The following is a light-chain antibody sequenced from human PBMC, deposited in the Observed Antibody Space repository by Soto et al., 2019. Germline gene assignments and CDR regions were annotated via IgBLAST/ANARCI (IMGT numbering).Light chain of an antibody. V-gene: IGKV1-9*01. J-gene: IGKJ2*01. CDR2: GAS. CDR3: QQLKSAWYA. CDR1: QGISSY. Sequence: DIQLTQSPSFLSASVGDRVTITCRASQGISSYLAWYLQRPGKAPRLLIYGASTLQSGVPSRFSGSGSGTELTLTSSSLQPEDFGTYYYQQLKSAWYAFGQGTKLEIK.